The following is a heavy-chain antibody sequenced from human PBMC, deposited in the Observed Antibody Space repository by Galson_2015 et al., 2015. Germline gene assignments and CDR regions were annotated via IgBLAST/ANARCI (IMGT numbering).Heavy chain of an antibody. CDR2: ITASGGSP. J-gene: IGHJ2*01. Sequence: SLRLSCAVSGFTFSSYAMSWVRQAPGKGLEWVSLITASGGSPYYADSVKRRFTISRDNSKNTLYLQMSSLRAGDTAVYYCAKDGAIGYGTQKGWYFDLWGRGTLVTVSS. CDR1: GFTFSSYA. V-gene: IGHV3-23*01. CDR3: AKDGAIGYGTQKGWYFDL. D-gene: IGHD1-1*01.